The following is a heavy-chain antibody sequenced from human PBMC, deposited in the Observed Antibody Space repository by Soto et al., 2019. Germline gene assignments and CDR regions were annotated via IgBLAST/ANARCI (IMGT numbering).Heavy chain of an antibody. CDR3: AKDMKWGGMTTIHYFAS. CDR1: GFTFSTYS. J-gene: IGHJ4*02. Sequence: GGSLRLSCAASGFTFSTYSMNWVRQGPGKGLEWVSYISSSSSTIFYTDSVKGRFTVSRDNAKNSLFLQMNSLRPDDTALYYCAKDMKWGGMTTIHYFASWGQGTLVTVSS. V-gene: IGHV3-48*01. CDR2: ISSSSSTI. D-gene: IGHD4-17*01.